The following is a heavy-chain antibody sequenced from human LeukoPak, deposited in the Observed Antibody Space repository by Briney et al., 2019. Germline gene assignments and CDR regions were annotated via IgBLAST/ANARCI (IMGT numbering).Heavy chain of an antibody. D-gene: IGHD2-2*01. CDR2: ISAYNGNT. Sequence: ASVKVSCKASGYTFTSYGISWVRQAPGQGLEWMGWISAYNGNTNYAQKLQGRVTMTTDTSTSTAYMELRSLRSDDTAVYYCARVPDIVVVPAAFMDVWGKGTTVTVSS. J-gene: IGHJ6*03. CDR3: ARVPDIVVVPAAFMDV. V-gene: IGHV1-18*01. CDR1: GYTFTSYG.